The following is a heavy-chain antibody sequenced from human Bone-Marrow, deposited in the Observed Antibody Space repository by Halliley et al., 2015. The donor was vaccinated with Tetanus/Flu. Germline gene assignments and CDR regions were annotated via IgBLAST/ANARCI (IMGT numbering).Heavy chain of an antibody. Sequence: TLSLTCTVSGGSINSHYWSWIRQPPGKGLEWIGYLYYSGSTTYNPSLEGRATISADTSKNQFSLRLTSVTAADTAVYYCARHRADRLGHTYGETYYFDSWGQGTLVTVSS. D-gene: IGHD5-18*01. CDR1: GGSINSHY. J-gene: IGHJ4*02. CDR3: ARHRADRLGHTYGETYYFDS. CDR2: LYYSGST. V-gene: IGHV4-59*08.